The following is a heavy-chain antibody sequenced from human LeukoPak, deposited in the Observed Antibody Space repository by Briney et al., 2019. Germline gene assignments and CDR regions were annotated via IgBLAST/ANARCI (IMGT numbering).Heavy chain of an antibody. CDR2: ISYDGSNK. CDR1: GFTFSSYG. J-gene: IGHJ4*02. D-gene: IGHD3-16*01. CDR3: AKDVGGHFDY. V-gene: IGHV3-30*18. Sequence: PGRSLRLSCAASGFTFSSYGMHWVRQAPGKGLERVAVISYDGSNKYYADSVKGRFTISRDNSKNTLYLQMNSLRAEDTAVYYCAKDVGGHFDYWGQGTLVTVSS.